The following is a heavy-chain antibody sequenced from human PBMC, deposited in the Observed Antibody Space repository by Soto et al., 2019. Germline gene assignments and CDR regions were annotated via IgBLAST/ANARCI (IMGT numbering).Heavy chain of an antibody. J-gene: IGHJ6*02. CDR3: AKPGPQYYDSSGYSTYYYGMDV. CDR1: GFTFSSYA. D-gene: IGHD3-22*01. CDR2: ISGSGGST. V-gene: IGHV3-23*01. Sequence: PGGSLRLSCAASGFTFSSYAMSWVRQAPGKGLEWVSAISGSGGSTYYADSVKGRFTISRDNSKNTLYLQMNSLRAEDTAIYYCAKPGPQYYDSSGYSTYYYGMDVWGQGTTVNVSS.